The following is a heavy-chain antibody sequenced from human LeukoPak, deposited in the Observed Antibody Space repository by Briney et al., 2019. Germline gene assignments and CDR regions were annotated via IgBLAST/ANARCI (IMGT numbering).Heavy chain of an antibody. V-gene: IGHV4-61*02. CDR1: GYSISSGYF. Sequence: SETLYLTCTASGYSISSGYFWGWIRQPAGKGLEWIGRIYTSGSTNYNPSLKSRVTISVDTSKNQFSLKLSSVTAADTAVYYCARPELGYWGQGTLVTVSS. J-gene: IGHJ4*02. CDR2: IYTSGST. CDR3: ARPELGY. D-gene: IGHD1-14*01.